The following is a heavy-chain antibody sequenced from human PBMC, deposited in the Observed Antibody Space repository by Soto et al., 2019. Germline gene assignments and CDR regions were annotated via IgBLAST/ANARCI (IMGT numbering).Heavy chain of an antibody. CDR3: ARDMDYGDFENGVLLPFAFDI. CDR1: GFTFSSYA. V-gene: IGHV3-64*01. Sequence: GGSLRLSCAASGFTFSSYAMHWVRQAPGKGLEYVSAISSNGGSTYYANSVKGRFTISRDNSKNTLYLQMGSLRAEDMAVYYCARDMDYGDFENGVLLPFAFDIWGQGTMVTVSS. CDR2: ISSNGGST. J-gene: IGHJ3*02. D-gene: IGHD4-17*01.